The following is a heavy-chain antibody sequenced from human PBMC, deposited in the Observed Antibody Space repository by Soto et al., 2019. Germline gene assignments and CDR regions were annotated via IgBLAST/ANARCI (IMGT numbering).Heavy chain of an antibody. V-gene: IGHV1-18*01. CDR2: ISAYNGNT. D-gene: IGHD3-10*01. CDR1: GYTFTSYG. Sequence: QVQLVQSGAEVKKPGASVKVSCKASGYTFTSYGISWVRQAPGQGLEWMGWISAYNGNTNYAQKLQGRVTMTTDTSTSTDYMELRSLRSDDTAGYYCARAVGITMVRGVISMGMDVWGQGTTVTVSS. CDR3: ARAVGITMVRGVISMGMDV. J-gene: IGHJ6*02.